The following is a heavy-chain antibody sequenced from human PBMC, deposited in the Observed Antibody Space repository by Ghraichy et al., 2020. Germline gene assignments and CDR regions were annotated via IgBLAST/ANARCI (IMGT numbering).Heavy chain of an antibody. CDR3: ARNGGVTVTNWFDP. CDR1: GYSISSGYY. CDR2: IYHSGST. J-gene: IGHJ5*02. V-gene: IGHV4-38-2*01. Sequence: SETLSLTCAVSGYSISSGYYWGWIRQPPGKGLEWIGSIYHSGSTYYNPSLKSRVTISVDTSKNQFSLKLSSVTAADTAVYYCARNGGVTVTNWFDPWGQGTLVTVSS. D-gene: IGHD4-17*01.